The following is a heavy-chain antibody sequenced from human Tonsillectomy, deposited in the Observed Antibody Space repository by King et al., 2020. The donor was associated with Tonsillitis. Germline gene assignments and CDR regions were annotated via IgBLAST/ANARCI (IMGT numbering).Heavy chain of an antibody. Sequence: TLQESGPTLVKPTQTLTLTCTFSGFSLSTSGVGVGWVRQPPGQALECLVIIYWDDDKRYSPSLKSRLTITKDTSKNQVVLTMINMDPVDTATDYSAHSFTFNDFWSGPKKRYGVDVWGQGTTVTVSS. CDR3: AHSFTFNDFWSGPKKRYGVDV. D-gene: IGHD3-3*01. J-gene: IGHJ6*02. CDR1: GFSLSTSGVG. V-gene: IGHV2-5*02. CDR2: IYWDDDK.